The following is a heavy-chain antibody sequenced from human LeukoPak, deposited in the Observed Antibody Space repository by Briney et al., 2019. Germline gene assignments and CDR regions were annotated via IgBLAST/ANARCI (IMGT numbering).Heavy chain of an antibody. V-gene: IGHV4-39*07. Sequence: SETLSLTCTVSGGSISSSSYYWGWIRQPPGKGLEWIGSIYYSGSTYYNPSLKSRVTISVDTSKNQFSLKLSSVTAADTAVYYCAREGYDSSGYYERNDAFDIWGQGTMVTVSS. D-gene: IGHD3-22*01. CDR2: IYYSGST. J-gene: IGHJ3*02. CDR3: AREGYDSSGYYERNDAFDI. CDR1: GGSISSSSYY.